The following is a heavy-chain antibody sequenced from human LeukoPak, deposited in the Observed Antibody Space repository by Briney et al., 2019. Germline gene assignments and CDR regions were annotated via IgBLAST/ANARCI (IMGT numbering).Heavy chain of an antibody. CDR2: IYYSGST. J-gene: IGHJ4*02. CDR3: AKGDSSSWYGN. CDR1: GGSISSSSYY. D-gene: IGHD6-13*01. Sequence: TSETLSLTCTVSGGSISSSSYYWGWIPQPPGKGLEWIGSIYYSGSTYYNPSLKSRVTISVDTSKNQFSLKLSSVTAADTAVYYCAKGDSSSWYGNWGQGTLVTVSS. V-gene: IGHV4-39*07.